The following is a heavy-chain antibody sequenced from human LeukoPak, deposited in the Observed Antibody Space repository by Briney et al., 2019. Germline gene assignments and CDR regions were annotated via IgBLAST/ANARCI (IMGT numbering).Heavy chain of an antibody. CDR1: GGSISSYY. CDR3: ARWGLWFGELRDPDAHYGVDV. J-gene: IGHJ6*02. D-gene: IGHD3-10*01. V-gene: IGHV4-59*01. Sequence: SETLSLTCTVSGGSISSYYWSWIRQPPGKGLEWIGYIYYSGSTNYNPSLKSRVTISVDTSKNQFSLKLSSVTAADTAVYYCARWGLWFGELRDPDAHYGVDVWGQGTTVTVSS. CDR2: IYYSGST.